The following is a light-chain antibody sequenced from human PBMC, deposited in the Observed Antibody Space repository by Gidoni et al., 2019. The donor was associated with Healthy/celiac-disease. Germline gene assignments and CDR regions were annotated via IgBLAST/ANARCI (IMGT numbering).Light chain of an antibody. V-gene: IGKV3-11*01. CDR1: QSVSSY. CDR3: QQRSNWPPIT. CDR2: DAS. J-gene: IGKJ5*01. Sequence: EIVLTQSPATLSLSPGERATLSCRASQSVSSYLAWYQQKPGQAPRLLLYDASNRATGIPARCSGSGSGTDFTLTSSSLEPEDFAVYYCQQRSNWPPITFGQGTRLEIK.